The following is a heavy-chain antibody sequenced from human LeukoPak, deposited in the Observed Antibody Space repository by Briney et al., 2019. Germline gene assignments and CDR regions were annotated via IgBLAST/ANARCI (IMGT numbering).Heavy chain of an antibody. Sequence: PSETLSLTCTVSGGSISSASYYWGWIRQPPGKGLEWIGSIHYSGSTYYNPSLKSRVSISVDTSNNHFSLKLNSVTAADTAVYYCAKHGPFAWNHSGGMDYFDYWGQGTLVTVSS. CDR2: IHYSGST. D-gene: IGHD1-14*01. V-gene: IGHV4-39*01. CDR3: AKHGPFAWNHSGGMDYFDY. J-gene: IGHJ4*02. CDR1: GGSISSASYY.